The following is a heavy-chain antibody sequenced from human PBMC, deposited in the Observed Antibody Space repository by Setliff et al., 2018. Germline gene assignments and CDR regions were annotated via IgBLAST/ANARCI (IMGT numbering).Heavy chain of an antibody. CDR3: ARDRSAYSYGLDV. J-gene: IGHJ6*02. V-gene: IGHV4-61*10. Sequence: SETLSLTCTVSGGSISSGTFYWTWLRQPAGKGLEWIGEINHNGNTNFNPSLKSRVTMSVDTSKNQFALNLTSVTAADTAVYYCARDRSAYSYGLDVWGQGTTVTVSS. CDR1: GGSISSGTFY. CDR2: INHNGNT.